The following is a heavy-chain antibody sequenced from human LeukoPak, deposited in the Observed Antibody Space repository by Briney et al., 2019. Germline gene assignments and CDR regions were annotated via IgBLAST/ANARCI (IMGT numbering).Heavy chain of an antibody. CDR1: GFTFSNYW. CDR2: IKTDGSST. D-gene: IGHD2-21*02. CDR3: ARVAAYCGGDCYPFDY. J-gene: IGHJ4*02. Sequence: GGSLRLSCAASGFTFSNYWMYWVRQGPGKGLVWVSRIKTDGSSTTYADSVKGRFTISRDNAKNTLYLQMNSLRAEDTAVYYCARVAAYCGGDCYPFDYWGQGTLVTVSS. V-gene: IGHV3-74*01.